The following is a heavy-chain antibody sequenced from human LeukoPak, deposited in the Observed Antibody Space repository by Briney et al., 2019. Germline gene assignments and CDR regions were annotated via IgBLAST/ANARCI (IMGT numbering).Heavy chain of an antibody. V-gene: IGHV3-30-3*01. CDR2: ISYDGSNK. CDR1: GFTFSSYA. CDR3: AREGDIVVVPAFDY. J-gene: IGHJ4*02. Sequence: GGSLRLSCAASGFTFSSYAMHWVRQAPGKGLEWVAVISYDGSNKYYADSVKGRFTISRDNSKNTLYLQMNSLRAEDTAVYYCAREGDIVVVPAFDYWGQGTLVTVSS. D-gene: IGHD2-2*01.